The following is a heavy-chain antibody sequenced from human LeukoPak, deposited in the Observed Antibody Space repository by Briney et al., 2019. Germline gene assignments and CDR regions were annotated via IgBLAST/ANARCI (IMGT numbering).Heavy chain of an antibody. CDR1: GGSISSGSYY. CDR2: IYTSGSN. Sequence: SETLSLTCTVSGGSISSGSYYWSWIRQPAGKGLECIGRIYTSGSNNYNTSLKSRVTLSVDTSKNQFSLKLSSVTAADTAVYYCARSNSYDSSGYSLFDSWGQGTLVTVSS. CDR3: ARSNSYDSSGYSLFDS. J-gene: IGHJ4*02. V-gene: IGHV4-61*02. D-gene: IGHD3-22*01.